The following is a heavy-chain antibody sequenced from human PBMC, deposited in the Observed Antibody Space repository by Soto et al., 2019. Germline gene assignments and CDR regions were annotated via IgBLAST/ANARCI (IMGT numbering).Heavy chain of an antibody. J-gene: IGHJ4*02. CDR1: GYTFTTYW. CDR3: ARQIYDSDTGPNFQYYFDS. D-gene: IGHD3-22*01. V-gene: IGHV5-10-1*01. CDR2: IDPSDSQT. Sequence: PGESLKISCHGSGYTFTTYWITLVLQMPGKGLEWMGRIDPSDSQTYYSPSFRGHVTISVTKSITTVFLQWSSLRASDTAMYYCARQIYDSDTGPNFQYYFDSWGQGTPVTVSS.